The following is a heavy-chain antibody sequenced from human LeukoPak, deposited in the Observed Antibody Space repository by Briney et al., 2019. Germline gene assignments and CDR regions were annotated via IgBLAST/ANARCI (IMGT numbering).Heavy chain of an antibody. CDR2: IWFDGSNE. CDR1: GFTFSNYG. CDR3: ARDDITAAGTFGDY. Sequence: PGGSLRLSCAASGFTFSNYGMHWVRQAPGKGLEWVAVIWFDGSNEYYAVSVKGRFTISRDNSNNTLYLQMNSLRAEDTAMYYCARDDITAAGTFGDYWGRGTLVTVSS. D-gene: IGHD6-13*01. V-gene: IGHV3-33*08. J-gene: IGHJ4*02.